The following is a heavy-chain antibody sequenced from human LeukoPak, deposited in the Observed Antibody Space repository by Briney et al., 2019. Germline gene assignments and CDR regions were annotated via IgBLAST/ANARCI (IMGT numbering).Heavy chain of an antibody. CDR1: GFTFSDYY. Sequence: GGSLRLSCAASGFTFSDYYMSWIRQAPGKGLEWVSYISSSGSTIYYADSVKGRFTISRDSAKNSLYLQMNSLRAEDTAVYYCARPYYDFWSGSVDYWGQGTLVTVSS. CDR2: ISSSGSTI. V-gene: IGHV3-11*01. J-gene: IGHJ4*02. CDR3: ARPYYDFWSGSVDY. D-gene: IGHD3-3*01.